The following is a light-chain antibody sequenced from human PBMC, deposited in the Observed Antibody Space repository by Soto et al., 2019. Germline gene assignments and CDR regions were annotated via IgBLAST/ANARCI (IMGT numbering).Light chain of an antibody. CDR2: DAS. CDR3: QQYGSSVLT. Sequence: EIVLTQSPGTLSLSPGERATLSCRASQFVTSKYLAWYQQKPGQAPRLLIYDASTRATGIPDRFSGSGSGTDFSLTISSLEPEDFAVYYCQQYGSSVLTFGQGTKVEIK. CDR1: QFVTSKY. V-gene: IGKV3-20*01. J-gene: IGKJ1*01.